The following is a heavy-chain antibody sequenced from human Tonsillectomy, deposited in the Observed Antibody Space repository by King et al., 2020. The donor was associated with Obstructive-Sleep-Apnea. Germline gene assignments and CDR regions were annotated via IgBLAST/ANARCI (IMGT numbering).Heavy chain of an antibody. J-gene: IGHJ4*02. CDR3: ARGDSGSYRKRAFDY. CDR1: GGSFSGYY. CDR2: INHSGST. Sequence: VQLQQWGAGLLKPSETLSLTCAVYGGSFSGYYWSWIRQPPGKGLEWIGEINHSGSTNYNPSLKSRVTISVDTSTNQFSLKLSSVTAADTAVYYCARGDSGSYRKRAFDYWGQGTLVTVSS. D-gene: IGHD1-26*01. V-gene: IGHV4-34*01.